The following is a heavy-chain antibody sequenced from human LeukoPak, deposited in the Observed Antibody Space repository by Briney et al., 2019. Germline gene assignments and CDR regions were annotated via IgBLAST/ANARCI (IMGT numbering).Heavy chain of an antibody. CDR3: ARDREDTAMVPSNWFDP. J-gene: IGHJ5*02. D-gene: IGHD5-18*01. V-gene: IGHV1-18*01. CDR2: ISAYNGNT. CDR1: GYTFTSYG. Sequence: ASVKVSCKASGYTFTSYGISWVRQAPGQGLEWMGWISAYNGNTNYAQKLQGRVTMTTDKSTSTAYMELSSLRSEDTAVYYCARDREDTAMVPSNWFDPWGQGTLVTVSS.